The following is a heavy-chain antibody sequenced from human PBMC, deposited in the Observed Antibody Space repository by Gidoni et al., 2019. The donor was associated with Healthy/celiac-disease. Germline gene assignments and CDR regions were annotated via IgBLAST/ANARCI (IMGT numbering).Heavy chain of an antibody. V-gene: IGHV1-69*01. J-gene: IGHJ5*02. CDR3: ARGRPSYSSGSPYNWFDP. CDR2: IIPIFGTA. D-gene: IGHD4-4*01. Sequence: QVQLVQSGAEVKKPGSSVKVSCKASGGTFRSYAISWVRQAPGQGLEWMGGIIPIFGTANYAQKFQGRVTITADESTSTAYMELSSLRSEDTAVYYCARGRPSYSSGSPYNWFDPWGQGTLVTVSS. CDR1: GGTFRSYA.